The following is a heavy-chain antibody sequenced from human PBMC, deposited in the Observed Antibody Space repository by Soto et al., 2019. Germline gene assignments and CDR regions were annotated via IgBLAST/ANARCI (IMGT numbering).Heavy chain of an antibody. CDR3: AKARVRDYGGNSHHFDY. J-gene: IGHJ4*02. D-gene: IGHD2-21*01. Sequence: EVQLSESGGGLAQPGGSLRLSCAASGLAFSVYAMTWVRQAPGKGLEWVATVSGTGDNTSYADSVKGRFTISRDNSKKTLHLQMNSLRADDAALCYCAKARVRDYGGNSHHFDYWGQGALVTVSS. CDR1: GLAFSVYA. V-gene: IGHV3-23*01. CDR2: VSGTGDNT.